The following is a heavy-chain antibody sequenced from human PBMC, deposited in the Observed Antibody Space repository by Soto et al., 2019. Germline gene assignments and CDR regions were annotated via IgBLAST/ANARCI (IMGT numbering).Heavy chain of an antibody. CDR2: IKTDGSEK. D-gene: IGHD2-15*01. Sequence: EVQLVESGGGLVQPGGSLRLSCEASGFTFSAYWMGWVRQAPGTGLQWVATIKTDGSEKYYVDSVTGRFTISRDNDKNSLYLQLNTLRAEDTGVYYCARPVRWSPEDVWGQGTTVTVSS. CDR1: GFTFSAYW. V-gene: IGHV3-7*05. J-gene: IGHJ6*02. CDR3: ARPVRWSPEDV.